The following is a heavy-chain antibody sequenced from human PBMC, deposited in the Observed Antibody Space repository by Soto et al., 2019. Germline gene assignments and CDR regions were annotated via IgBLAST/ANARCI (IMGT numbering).Heavy chain of an antibody. D-gene: IGHD2-2*01. Sequence: QVQLQESGPGLVKPSQTLSLTCTVSGGSISSGGYYWSWIRQHPGKGLEWIGYIYYSGSTYYNPYXKSRVTISVAXXKXQYXLKLSSVTAADTAVYYCARGEVGYCSSTSCYAVDYWGQGTLVTVSS. V-gene: IGHV4-31*03. J-gene: IGHJ4*02. CDR1: GGSISSGGYY. CDR2: IYYSGST. CDR3: ARGEVGYCSSTSCYAVDY.